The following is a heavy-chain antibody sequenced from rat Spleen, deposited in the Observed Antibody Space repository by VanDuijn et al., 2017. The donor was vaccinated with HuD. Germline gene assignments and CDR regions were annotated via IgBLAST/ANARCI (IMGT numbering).Heavy chain of an antibody. CDR1: GFTFKNYW. J-gene: IGHJ1*01. Sequence: EVQLVESGGGLVQPGRSLKLSCVASGFTFKNYWMTWIRQAPGQGLEWVASISDTGDTTYYPDSVKGRFTISRDNAKSTLYLQMDSLRSEDTATYYCAGAGYLRDWYFDFWGPGTMVAVSS. CDR2: ISDTGDTT. CDR3: AGAGYLRDWYFDF. D-gene: IGHD2-2*01. V-gene: IGHV5-31*01.